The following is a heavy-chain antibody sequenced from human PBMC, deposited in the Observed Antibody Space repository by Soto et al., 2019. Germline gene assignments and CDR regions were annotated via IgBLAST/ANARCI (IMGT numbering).Heavy chain of an antibody. Sequence: AGSLELGCAAFGVSIRSTIYVAWVRQAPGKGLEWVSALYDVHGSFYADSVRGRFTTSSDSSKTTVYLQMNDLRPDDAAVYYCATWHEREHAFDIWGQGTTVTVSS. J-gene: IGHJ3*02. V-gene: IGHV3-53*01. CDR1: GVSIRSTIY. CDR2: LYDVHGS. D-gene: IGHD1-1*01. CDR3: ATWHEREHAFDI.